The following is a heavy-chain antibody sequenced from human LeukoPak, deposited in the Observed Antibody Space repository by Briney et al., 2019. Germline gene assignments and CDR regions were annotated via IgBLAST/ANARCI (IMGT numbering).Heavy chain of an antibody. V-gene: IGHV3-53*01. CDR3: ARDHKAYYYDSSGYYLDY. Sequence: GGSLRLPCAASGFTVSSNCMSWVRQAPGKGLEWVSVIYSGGSTYYADSVKGRFTISRDNSKNTLYLQMNSLRAEDTAVYYCARDHKAYYYDSSGYYLDYWGQGTLVTVSS. CDR2: IYSGGST. D-gene: IGHD3-22*01. CDR1: GFTVSSNC. J-gene: IGHJ4*02.